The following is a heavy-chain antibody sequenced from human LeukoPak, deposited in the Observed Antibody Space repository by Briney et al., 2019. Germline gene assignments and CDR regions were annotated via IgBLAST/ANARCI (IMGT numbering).Heavy chain of an antibody. V-gene: IGHV4-4*07. D-gene: IGHD1/OR15-1a*01. CDR1: GGFISSYY. Sequence: SETLSLTCTASGGFISSYYWSWIRQPAGKGLEWIGRFYTSGSANYNPSLKSRVTMSVDTSKNHFSLKLSSVTAADTAVYYCARDPAPWNSGADWFDPWGQGTLVTVSS. CDR2: FYTSGSA. J-gene: IGHJ5*02. CDR3: ARDPAPWNSGADWFDP.